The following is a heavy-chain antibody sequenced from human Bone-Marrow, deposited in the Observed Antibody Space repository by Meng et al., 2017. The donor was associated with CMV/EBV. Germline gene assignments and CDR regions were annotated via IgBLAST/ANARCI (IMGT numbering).Heavy chain of an antibody. CDR2: IYPGDYDT. Sequence: KVSCKGSGYSFTSYWIAWVRQMPGEGLEWMGIIYPGDYDTRYSTSFQGQVTNPADKSISTAYMQWSSLKASDTAMYSRARLRNTAADIVVVPAANRRWYAFDIWGQGTMVTVSS. D-gene: IGHD2-2*01. V-gene: IGHV5-51*01. CDR3: ARLRNTAADIVVVPAANRRWYAFDI. CDR1: GYSFTSYW. J-gene: IGHJ3*02.